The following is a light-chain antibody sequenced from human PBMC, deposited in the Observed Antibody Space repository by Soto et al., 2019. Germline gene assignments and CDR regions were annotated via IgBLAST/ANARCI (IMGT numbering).Light chain of an antibody. V-gene: IGLV2-8*01. CDR2: EVS. Sequence: QSVLTQPPSASGSLGRSVTISCTGSSSDVGRYNYVSWYQQHPGKAPKLMIYEVSKRPSGVPDRFSGSKSGDTASLTVSGLQAEDEDDYDCSSYSGTNDFVIFGGGTQLTVL. J-gene: IGLJ2*01. CDR3: SSYSGTNDFVI. CDR1: SSDVGRYNY.